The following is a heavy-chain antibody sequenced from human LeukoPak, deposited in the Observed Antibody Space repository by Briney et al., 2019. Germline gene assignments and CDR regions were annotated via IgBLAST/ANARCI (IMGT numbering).Heavy chain of an antibody. CDR1: GFTFGSYA. CDR2: ISGSGGST. D-gene: IGHD4-17*01. CDR3: AKDRRGSETPYGDYQ. Sequence: GGSLRLSCVASGFTFGSYAMTWVRQAPGKGLEWVSAISGSGGSTYYADSVKGRFTISRDNSKNTLYLQMNSLRDEDTAVYYCAKDRRGSETPYGDYQWGQGTLSPSPQ. J-gene: IGHJ4*02. V-gene: IGHV3-23*01.